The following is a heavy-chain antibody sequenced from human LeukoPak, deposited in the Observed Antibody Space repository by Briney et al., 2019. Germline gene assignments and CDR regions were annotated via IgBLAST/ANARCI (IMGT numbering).Heavy chain of an antibody. CDR1: GGSIGSYY. Sequence: TSETLSLTCTVSGGSIGSYYWSWIRQPPGKGLEWIGYIYYSGSTNYNPSLKSRVTISVDTSKNQFSLKLSSVTAADTAVYYCARSMGGYCSSTSCYYYYYMDVWGKGTTVTVSS. V-gene: IGHV4-59*01. CDR2: IYYSGST. J-gene: IGHJ6*03. CDR3: ARSMGGYCSSTSCYYYYYMDV. D-gene: IGHD2-2*01.